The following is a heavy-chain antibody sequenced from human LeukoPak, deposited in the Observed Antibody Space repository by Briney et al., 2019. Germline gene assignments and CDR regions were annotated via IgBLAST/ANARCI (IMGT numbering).Heavy chain of an antibody. J-gene: IGHJ4*02. Sequence: PGGSLRLSCAASGFTFSSYEMNWVRQAPGKGLEWVSYISSSGSTIYYADSVKGRFTISRDNAEISLFLQLNSLRAEDTAIYYCARGGVSDDTSGYHYWGQGTLVAVSS. D-gene: IGHD3-22*01. V-gene: IGHV3-48*03. CDR2: ISSSGSTI. CDR1: GFTFSSYE. CDR3: ARGGVSDDTSGYHY.